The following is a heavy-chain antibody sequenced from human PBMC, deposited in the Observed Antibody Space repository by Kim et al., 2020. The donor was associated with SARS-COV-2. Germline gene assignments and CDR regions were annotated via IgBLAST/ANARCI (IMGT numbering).Heavy chain of an antibody. J-gene: IGHJ3*02. V-gene: IGHV4-39*01. CDR3: ASAFWSGELRAFEI. Sequence: NPSLKSRVTISVDTSKNQFSLKLSSVTAADTAVYYCASAFWSGELRAFEIWGQGTMVTVSS. D-gene: IGHD3-3*01.